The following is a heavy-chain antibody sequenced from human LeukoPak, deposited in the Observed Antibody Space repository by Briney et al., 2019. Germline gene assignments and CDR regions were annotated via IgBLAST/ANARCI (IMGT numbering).Heavy chain of an antibody. V-gene: IGHV1-69*05. CDR3: ARDFDSSFSFDY. CDR2: IIPIFGSA. D-gene: IGHD3-22*01. CDR1: GGTFSSYT. J-gene: IGHJ4*02. Sequence: SVKVSCKASGGTFSSYTITWVRQAPGQGLEWMGGIIPIFGSANYAQKFQGRVTMTRDTSTSTVYMELSSLRPEDTAVYYCARDFDSSFSFDYWGQGTLVTVSS.